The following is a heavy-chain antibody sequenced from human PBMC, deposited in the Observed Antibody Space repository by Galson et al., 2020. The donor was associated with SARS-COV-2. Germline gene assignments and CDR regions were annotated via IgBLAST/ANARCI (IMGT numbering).Heavy chain of an antibody. Sequence: SETLSLTCAVSGASLSGYFWNWIRQPPEKGLEWIGEIHQSGNTNYNPSLRSRVTISVDTSKNQFSLKLTSVTAADTAFYYCARVASAAGISGGFDYWGQGAMVTVSS. CDR3: ARVASAAGISGGFDY. J-gene: IGHJ4*01. V-gene: IGHV4-34*01. D-gene: IGHD6-13*01. CDR2: IHQSGNT. CDR1: GASLSGYF.